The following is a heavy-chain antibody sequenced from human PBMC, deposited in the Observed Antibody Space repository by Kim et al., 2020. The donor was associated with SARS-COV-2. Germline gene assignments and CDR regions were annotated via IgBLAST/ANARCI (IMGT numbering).Heavy chain of an antibody. D-gene: IGHD1-26*01. CDR1: GFTFSSYA. CDR2: ISGSGGCS. CDR3: AQKDESYYLNWFDP. V-gene: IGHV3-23*01. Sequence: GGSLRLSCVASGFTFSSYAMSWVRQDPGKGLEWVSAISGSGGCSYYADSVKGRFTISRDKSKNTMNLQMNRLREEETAVYYCAQKDESYYLNWFDPWSQG. J-gene: IGHJ5*02.